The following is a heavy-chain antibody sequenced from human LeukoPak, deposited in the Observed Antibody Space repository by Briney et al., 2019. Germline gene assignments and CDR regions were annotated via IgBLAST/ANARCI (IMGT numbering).Heavy chain of an antibody. D-gene: IGHD6-19*01. Sequence: GGSLRLSCVASGFTFSSYAMSWVRQAPGKGLEWVSSISSSSSYIYYADSVKGRFTISRDNAKNSLYLQMNSLRAEDTAVYYCARGSGSGWPYYFDYWGQGTLVTVSS. V-gene: IGHV3-21*01. CDR3: ARGSGSGWPYYFDY. CDR2: ISSSSSYI. CDR1: GFTFSSYA. J-gene: IGHJ4*02.